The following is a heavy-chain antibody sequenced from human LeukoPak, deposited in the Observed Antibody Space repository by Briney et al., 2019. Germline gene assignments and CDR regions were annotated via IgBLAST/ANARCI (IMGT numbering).Heavy chain of an antibody. J-gene: IGHJ5*02. CDR1: GGTFISYA. CDR3: ARDRYCSSTSSYLWWFDP. D-gene: IGHD2-2*01. V-gene: IGHV1-69*13. CDR2: IIPIFGTA. Sequence: GASVKVSCKASGGTFISYAISWVRQAPGQGLEWMGGIIPIFGTAKYAQRLQGRVTITADESTSTAYMELSSLRYEDTAVYYCARDRYCSSTSSYLWWFDPWGQGTLVTVSS.